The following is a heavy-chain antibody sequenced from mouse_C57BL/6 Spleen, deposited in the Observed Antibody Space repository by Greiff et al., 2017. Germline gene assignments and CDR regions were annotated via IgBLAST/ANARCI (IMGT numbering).Heavy chain of an antibody. D-gene: IGHD2-4*01. Sequence: EVKVVESGGGLVQPKGSLKLSCAASGFSFNTYAMNWVRQAPGKGLEWVARIRSKSNNYATYYADSVKDRFTISRDDSESMLYLQMNNLKTEDTAMYYCVRHEGDYDYPYAMDYWGQGTSVTVSS. J-gene: IGHJ4*01. CDR2: IRSKSNNYAT. CDR1: GFSFNTYA. CDR3: VRHEGDYDYPYAMDY. V-gene: IGHV10-1*01.